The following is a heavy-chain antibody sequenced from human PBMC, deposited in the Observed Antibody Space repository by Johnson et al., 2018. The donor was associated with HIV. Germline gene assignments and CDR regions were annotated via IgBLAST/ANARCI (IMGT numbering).Heavy chain of an antibody. Sequence: QVQLVESGGGVVQPGRSLRLSCAASGFTFSHYGMHWVRQAPGKGLEWVAIISYGGSYKYYADSVKGRFTISRDNSKNTLYLQMNSLKTEDTAVYYCTTDMEQQQLAYDAFDIWGQGTMVTVSS. CDR2: ISYGGSYK. D-gene: IGHD6-13*01. CDR1: GFTFSHYG. J-gene: IGHJ3*02. CDR3: TTDMEQQQLAYDAFDI. V-gene: IGHV3-30*03.